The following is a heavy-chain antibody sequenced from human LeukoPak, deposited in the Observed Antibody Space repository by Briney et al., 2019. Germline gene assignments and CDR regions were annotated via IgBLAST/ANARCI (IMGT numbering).Heavy chain of an antibody. J-gene: IGHJ4*02. V-gene: IGHV1-18*01. D-gene: IGHD3-9*01. Sequence: ASVKVSCKASGYTFSSDGISWVRQAPGQGLEWRGWISAYNGNTNYAQKLQGRVTTTTDTSTSTAYMELRSLRSDDTAVYYCARDYDILTGYYPFDYWGQGTLVTVSS. CDR3: ARDYDILTGYYPFDY. CDR1: GYTFSSDG. CDR2: ISAYNGNT.